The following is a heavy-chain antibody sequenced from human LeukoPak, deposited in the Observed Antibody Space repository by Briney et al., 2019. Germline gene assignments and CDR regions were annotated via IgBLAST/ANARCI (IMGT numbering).Heavy chain of an antibody. CDR1: GFTFRSYW. V-gene: IGHV3-74*01. CDR3: ARGGSYGDF. D-gene: IGHD3-16*01. J-gene: IGHJ4*02. Sequence: GGSLRHSCEASGFTFRSYWMHWVRQTPGRGLVWVSSLKSDGSSRTYADSVKGRFTISRDNTKNTLYLQMSSLIAADTAVYYCARGGSYGDFWGQGTLVTVSS. CDR2: LKSDGSSR.